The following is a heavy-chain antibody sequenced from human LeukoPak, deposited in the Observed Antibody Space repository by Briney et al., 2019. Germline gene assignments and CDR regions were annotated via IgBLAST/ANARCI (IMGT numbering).Heavy chain of an antibody. CDR3: ARELDDYGDHNFDY. Sequence: PSETLSLTCTVSGGSISSYYWSWIRQPAGKGLEWIGRIYTSGSTNYNPSLQSRVTMSVDTSKNQFSLKLSSVTAADTAVYYCARELDDYGDHNFDYWGQGTLVTVSS. J-gene: IGHJ4*02. CDR1: GGSISSYY. CDR2: IYTSGST. V-gene: IGHV4-4*07. D-gene: IGHD4-17*01.